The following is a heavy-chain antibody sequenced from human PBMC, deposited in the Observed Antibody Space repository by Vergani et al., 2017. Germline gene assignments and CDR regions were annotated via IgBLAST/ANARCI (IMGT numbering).Heavy chain of an antibody. CDR1: GFTFDDYA. J-gene: IGHJ4*02. V-gene: IGHV3-9*01. CDR2: ISWNSGSI. CDR3: ARVGLNHIAGHY. D-gene: IGHD6-13*01. Sequence: EVQLVESGGGLVQPGRSLRLSCAASGFTFDDYAMHWVPQAPGKGLEWVSGISWNSGSIGYADSVKGRFTISRDNAKNSLYLQMNSLRAEDTAVYYCARVGLNHIAGHYWGQGTLVTVPS.